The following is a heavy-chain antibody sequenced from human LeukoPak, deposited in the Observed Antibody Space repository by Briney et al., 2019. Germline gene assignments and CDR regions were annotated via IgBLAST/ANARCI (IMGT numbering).Heavy chain of an antibody. CDR3: ARVGGSGSYFGLMYYFDY. CDR2: IYTSGST. CDR1: GGSISSYY. J-gene: IGHJ4*02. Sequence: SETLSLTSTVSGGSISSYYWSWIRQPAGKGLEWIGRIYTSGSTNYNPSLKSRVTMSVDTSKNQFSLKLSSVTAADTAVYYCARVGGSGSYFGLMYYFDYWGQGTLVTVSS. D-gene: IGHD3-10*01. V-gene: IGHV4-4*07.